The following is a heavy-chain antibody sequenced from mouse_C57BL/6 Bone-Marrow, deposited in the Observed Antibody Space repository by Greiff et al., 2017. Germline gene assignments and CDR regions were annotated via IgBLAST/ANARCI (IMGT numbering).Heavy chain of an antibody. CDR3: APLRGDWYFDV. Sequence: QVQLQQPGAELVMPGASVKLSCKASGYTFTSYWMHWVKQRPGQGLEWIGEIDPSDSYTNYNQKFKGKSTLTVDKSSSTAYMPLSSLTSEDSAVYYCAPLRGDWYFDVWGTGTTVTVSS. CDR2: IDPSDSYT. D-gene: IGHD2-4*01. J-gene: IGHJ1*03. V-gene: IGHV1-69*01. CDR1: GYTFTSYW.